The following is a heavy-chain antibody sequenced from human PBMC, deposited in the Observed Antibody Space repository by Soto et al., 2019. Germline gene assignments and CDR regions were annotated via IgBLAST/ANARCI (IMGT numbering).Heavy chain of an antibody. V-gene: IGHV4-39*01. CDR2: IYYSGST. CDR1: GGSISSSSYY. D-gene: IGHD2-15*01. J-gene: IGHJ4*02. CDR3: ARSRYCSGGSCYSDPTVDY. Sequence: QLQLQESGPGLVKPSETLSLTCTVSGGSISSSSYYWGWIRQPPGKGLEWIGSIYYSGSTYYNPSRKSRVTISVDTSKNQFSLKLSSVTAADTAVYYCARSRYCSGGSCYSDPTVDYWGQGTLVTVSS.